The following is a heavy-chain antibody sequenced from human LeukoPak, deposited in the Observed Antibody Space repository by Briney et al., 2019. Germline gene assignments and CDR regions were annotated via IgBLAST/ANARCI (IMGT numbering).Heavy chain of an antibody. CDR3: ARVVGDYYYGMDV. CDR1: GGSISSSSYY. Sequence: SETLSLTCTVSGGSISSSSYYWGWIRQPPGKGLEWIGNIYYSGSTYYNPSLKSRVTISVDTSKKQFSLKLSSVTAADTAVYYCARVVGDYYYGMDVWGQGTTVTVSS. V-gene: IGHV4-39*07. J-gene: IGHJ6*02. CDR2: IYYSGST. D-gene: IGHD3-16*01.